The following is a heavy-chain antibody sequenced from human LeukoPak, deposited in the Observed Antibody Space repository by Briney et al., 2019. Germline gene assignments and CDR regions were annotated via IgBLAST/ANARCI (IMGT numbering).Heavy chain of an antibody. J-gene: IGHJ4*02. D-gene: IGHD3-3*01. CDR2: INSGGGST. Sequence: GGTLRLSCAASGFTFSSYAMSWVRQAPGKGLEWVSGINSGGGSTYYADSVKGRFTISRDNSKKTLYLQMNSLRAEDTAVYYCAKTRRGYYQDDWGQGTLVTVSS. V-gene: IGHV3-23*01. CDR1: GFTFSSYA. CDR3: AKTRRGYYQDD.